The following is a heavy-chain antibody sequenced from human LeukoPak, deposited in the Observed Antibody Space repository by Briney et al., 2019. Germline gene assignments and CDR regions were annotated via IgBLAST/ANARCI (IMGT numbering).Heavy chain of an antibody. CDR2: INGDGSTT. CDR1: TCTFSTYW. V-gene: IGHV3-74*01. CDR3: ATGSGSYYDS. J-gene: IGHJ4*02. D-gene: IGHD3-10*01. Sequence: PGGSLRLSCEASTCTFSTYWMHWVRQAPGKGLVWVSYINGDGSTTNYADSVKGRLTISRDNAKNTLYLQMNSLGAEDTAEYYCATGSGSYYDSWGLGTLVTVSS.